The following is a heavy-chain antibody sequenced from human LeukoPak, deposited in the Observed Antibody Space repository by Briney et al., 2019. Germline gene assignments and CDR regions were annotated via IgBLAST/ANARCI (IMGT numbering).Heavy chain of an antibody. J-gene: IGHJ4*02. V-gene: IGHV3-23*01. CDR3: GKAPVGYYYDSSGYYVDY. CDR2: ISGSGGST. Sequence: GGSLRLSCAASGFTFSSYAMIWVRQAPGKGLEWVSAISGSGGSTYYADSVKGRFTISRDNSKNTLYLQMNSLRAEDTAVYYCGKAPVGYYYDSSGYYVDYWGQGTLVTVSS. D-gene: IGHD3-22*01. CDR1: GFTFSSYA.